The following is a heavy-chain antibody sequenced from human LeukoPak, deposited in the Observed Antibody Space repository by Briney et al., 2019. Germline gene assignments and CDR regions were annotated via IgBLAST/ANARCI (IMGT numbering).Heavy chain of an antibody. Sequence: SETLSLTCAVSGGSISSSNWWSWVRQPPGKGLEWIGEIYHSGSTNYNPSLKSRVTISVDTSKNQFSLKLSSVTAADTAVYYCARKSGYYTADWFDPWGQGTLVTVSS. J-gene: IGHJ5*02. CDR3: ARKSGYYTADWFDP. CDR1: GGSISSSNW. D-gene: IGHD3-3*01. CDR2: IYHSGST. V-gene: IGHV4-4*02.